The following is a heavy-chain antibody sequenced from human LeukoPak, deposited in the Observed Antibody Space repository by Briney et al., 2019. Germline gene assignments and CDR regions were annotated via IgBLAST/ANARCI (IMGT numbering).Heavy chain of an antibody. V-gene: IGHV3-33*01. Sequence: PGRFLRLSCAASGFTFSSYGMHWVRQAPGKGLEGVVVIWYDGSNKYYADSVKGRFTISRDNSKNTLYLQMNSLRAEDTAVYYCARGVPAAISWFDPWGQGTLVTVSS. CDR3: ARGVPAAISWFDP. J-gene: IGHJ5*02. CDR2: IWYDGSNK. CDR1: GFTFSSYG. D-gene: IGHD2-2*02.